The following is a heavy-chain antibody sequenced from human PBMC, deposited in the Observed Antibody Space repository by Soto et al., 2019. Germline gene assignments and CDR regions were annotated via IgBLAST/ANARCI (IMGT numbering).Heavy chain of an antibody. J-gene: IGHJ6*02. V-gene: IGHV1-46*01. CDR3: AREGPSGEYYSMDV. CDR1: GYSFTTYY. D-gene: IGHD5-12*01. Sequence: ASVKVSCKAFGYSFTTYYMHWLRQAPGQGLEWMGVVKPSDGSPTYAQRFQGRVTMTRDTSTSTVYMELTSLRSDDTAVYYCAREGPSGEYYSMDVWGPGTTVTVSS. CDR2: VKPSDGSP.